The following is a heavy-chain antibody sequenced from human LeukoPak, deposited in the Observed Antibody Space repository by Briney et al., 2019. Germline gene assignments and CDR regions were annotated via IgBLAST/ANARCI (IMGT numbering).Heavy chain of an antibody. J-gene: IGHJ4*02. CDR3: ARDQVVGATAGTFDY. CDR1: GYSFTSFG. Sequence: ASVKVSCKASGYSFTSFGISWVRQAPGQGLEGMGWISAYNGHTKSAEKLQGRATMTTDTSTNTAYMELTSLRSDDTAVYYCARDQVVGATAGTFDYWGQGTLVTVSS. D-gene: IGHD1-26*01. V-gene: IGHV1-18*01. CDR2: ISAYNGHT.